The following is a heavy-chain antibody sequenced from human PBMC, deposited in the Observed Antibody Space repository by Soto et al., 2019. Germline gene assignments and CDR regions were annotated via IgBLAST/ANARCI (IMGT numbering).Heavy chain of an antibody. V-gene: IGHV1-46*01. CDR1: GDTFTDYS. CDR3: ARGGHVVVVTAAFDY. CDR2: VNPSGGHT. D-gene: IGHD2-21*02. Sequence: QVQLMQSGAEVKKPGASVKVSCKASGDTFTDYSIHWVRQAPGQGLEWMGTVNPSGGHTTYAQNFLGRVTMTRDTSTSTRYMELTSLRSEDTAVYYCARGGHVVVVTAAFDYWGQGTLVTVSS. J-gene: IGHJ4*02.